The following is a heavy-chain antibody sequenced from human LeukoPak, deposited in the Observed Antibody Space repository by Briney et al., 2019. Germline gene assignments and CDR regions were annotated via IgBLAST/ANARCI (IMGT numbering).Heavy chain of an antibody. CDR3: ARGSMDIVVVPAAVTWFDP. CDR1: GGSISSGDYY. Sequence: SQTLSLTCTVSGGSISSGDYYWSWIRQPPGKGLEWIGYIYYSGSTYYNPSLKSRVSMSVDTSKNQFSLKLSSVTAADTAVYYCARGSMDIVVVPAAVTWFDPWGQGTLVTVSS. CDR2: IYYSGST. V-gene: IGHV4-30-4*01. D-gene: IGHD2-2*03. J-gene: IGHJ5*02.